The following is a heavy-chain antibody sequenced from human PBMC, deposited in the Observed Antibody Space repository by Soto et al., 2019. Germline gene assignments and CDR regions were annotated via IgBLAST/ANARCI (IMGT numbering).Heavy chain of an antibody. V-gene: IGHV4-31*02. CDR1: GGSIGSRDYY. D-gene: IGHD3-10*01. CDR3: ARDKGGAARKGSGMAV. J-gene: IGHJ6*02. CDR2: IYYNGNT. Sequence: QVQVQESGPGLVKPSQTLSLKCSVSGGSIGSRDYYWSWIRQHPEKGLEWIGSIYYNGNTDYNPSLRGGPTMSLDTSVNEFSLKLTSVTAADTAVYYCARDKGGAARKGSGMAVWGQGTTVTVS.